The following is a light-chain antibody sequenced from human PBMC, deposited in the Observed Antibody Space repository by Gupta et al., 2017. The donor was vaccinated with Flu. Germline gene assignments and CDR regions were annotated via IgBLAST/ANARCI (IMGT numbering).Light chain of an antibody. J-gene: IGLJ2*01. CDR2: EVS. CDR1: SSDIGGYDY. CDR3: SSYTNANNVVV. V-gene: IGLV2-14*01. Sequence: QSALTQPASVSGSPGPSIAISCTGTSSDIGGYDYVSWYQQPPGKAPNLMLFEVSRRPAGSSDRFSGSRSGNTASLTISGLLAEDEAFYYCSSYTNANNVVVFGGGTKLTVL.